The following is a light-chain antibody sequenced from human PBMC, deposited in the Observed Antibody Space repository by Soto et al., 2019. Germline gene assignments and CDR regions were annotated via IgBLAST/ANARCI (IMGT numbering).Light chain of an antibody. CDR1: QGISYH. Sequence: DPQMTQSPSSLSASVGDRVTITCRASQGISYHVAWYQQKPGKVPKLLIYGASTLQSGVPSRFSGSGSGTDFTLTISSLQPEDFATYYCQKYNGAPRTFGQGTKVDIK. CDR2: GAS. J-gene: IGKJ1*01. V-gene: IGKV1-27*01. CDR3: QKYNGAPRT.